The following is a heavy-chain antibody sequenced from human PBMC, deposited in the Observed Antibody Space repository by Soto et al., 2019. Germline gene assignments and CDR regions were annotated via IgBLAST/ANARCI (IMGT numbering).Heavy chain of an antibody. Sequence: PGGSLRLSCAASGFTFSSYAMSWVRQAPGKGLEWVSAISGSGGSTYYADSVKGRFTISRDNSKNTLYLQMNSLRAEDTAVYYCAKPYYYDSSGYYKVFDYWGQGTRVTVSS. J-gene: IGHJ4*02. CDR1: GFTFSSYA. CDR2: ISGSGGST. CDR3: AKPYYYDSSGYYKVFDY. V-gene: IGHV3-23*01. D-gene: IGHD3-22*01.